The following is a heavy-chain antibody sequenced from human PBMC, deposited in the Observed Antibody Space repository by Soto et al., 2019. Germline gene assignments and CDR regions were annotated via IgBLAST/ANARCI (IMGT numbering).Heavy chain of an antibody. CDR2: IYYSGST. D-gene: IGHD3-16*02. CDR3: AREYYVWGSYRSYNYYGMDV. V-gene: IGHV4-59*01. CDR1: GGSISSYY. Sequence: SETLSLTCTVSGGSISSYYWSWIRQPPGKGLEWIGYIYYSGSTNYNPSLKSRVTISVDTSKNQFSLKLSSVTAADTAVYYCAREYYVWGSYRSYNYYGMDVWGQRTTVTVSS. J-gene: IGHJ6*02.